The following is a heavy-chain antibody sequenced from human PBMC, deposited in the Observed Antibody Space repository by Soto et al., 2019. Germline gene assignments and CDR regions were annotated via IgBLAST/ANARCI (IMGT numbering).Heavy chain of an antibody. CDR3: ARGIEGWYQGRYYYGMDV. CDR2: IYYSGGT. Sequence: QVQLQESGPGLVKPSETLSLTCTVSGGSVSSGSYYWSWIRQPPGKGLEWIGYIYYSGGTNYNPSLMSRVTISVDTSKNQFSLKLSSVTAADTAVYYCARGIEGWYQGRYYYGMDVWGQGTTVTVSS. J-gene: IGHJ6*02. V-gene: IGHV4-61*01. CDR1: GGSVSSGSYY. D-gene: IGHD6-19*01.